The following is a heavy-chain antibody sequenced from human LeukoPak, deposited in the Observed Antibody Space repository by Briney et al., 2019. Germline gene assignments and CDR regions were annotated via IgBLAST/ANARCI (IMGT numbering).Heavy chain of an antibody. CDR1: GFTFSSYA. J-gene: IGHJ6*04. V-gene: IGHV3-30*04. Sequence: GRSLRLSSAASGFTFSSYAMHWVRQAPGKGLEWVAVISYDGSNKYYADSVKGRFTISRDNSKNTLYLQMNSLRAEDTAVYYCARSLYCSSTSCFGDRLVYGMDVWGKGTTVTVSS. CDR3: ARSLYCSSTSCFGDRLVYGMDV. CDR2: ISYDGSNK. D-gene: IGHD2-2*01.